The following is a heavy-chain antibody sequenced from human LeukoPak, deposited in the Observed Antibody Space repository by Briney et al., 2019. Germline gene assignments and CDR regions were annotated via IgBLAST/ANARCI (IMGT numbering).Heavy chain of an antibody. Sequence: EPGGSLRLSCATSGFTFSNYWMSWVRRAPGKGLEWVANIKQDGSDKYYVDSVKGRFTISRDNAKNSLYLQMNTLRAEDTAVYYCARGEGLGTTNGGYYFAYWGQGSLVIVSS. CDR1: GFTFSNYW. CDR3: ARGEGLGTTNGGYYFAY. V-gene: IGHV3-7*01. J-gene: IGHJ4*02. CDR2: IKQDGSDK. D-gene: IGHD1-26*01.